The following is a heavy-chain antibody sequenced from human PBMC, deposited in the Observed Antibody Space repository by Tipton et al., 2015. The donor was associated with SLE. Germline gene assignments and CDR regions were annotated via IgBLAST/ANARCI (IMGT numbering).Heavy chain of an antibody. Sequence: LRLSCTVSGGSISSGGYYWSWIRQHPGKGLEWIGYIYYSGITYYNPSLESRVTISVDTSKNQFSLKLSSVTAADTAVYYCAVEDESLLFDPWGQGTLVTVSS. D-gene: IGHD2-15*01. CDR3: AVEDESLLFDP. J-gene: IGHJ5*02. CDR1: GGSISSGGYY. V-gene: IGHV4-30-4*08. CDR2: IYYSGIT.